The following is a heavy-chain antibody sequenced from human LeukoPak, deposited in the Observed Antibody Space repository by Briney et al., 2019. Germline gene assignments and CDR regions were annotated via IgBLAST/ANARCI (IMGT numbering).Heavy chain of an antibody. CDR3: AKAHLRWLQSGAFDI. CDR2: IWYDGSNK. CDR1: GFTFSSYG. D-gene: IGHD5-24*01. V-gene: IGHV3-33*06. J-gene: IGHJ3*02. Sequence: GRSLRLSCAASGFTFSSYGMHWVRQAPGKGLEWVAVIWYDGSNKYYADSVKGRFTIPRDNSKNTLYLQMNSLRAEDTAVYYCAKAHLRWLQSGAFDIWGQGTMVTVSS.